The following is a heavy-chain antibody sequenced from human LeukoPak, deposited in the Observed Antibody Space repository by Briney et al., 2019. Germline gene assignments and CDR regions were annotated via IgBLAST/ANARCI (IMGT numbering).Heavy chain of an antibody. CDR3: EAVAVSGGGY. V-gene: IGHV3-30*04. CDR2: ISHDGSNT. D-gene: IGHD6-19*01. CDR1: GFIFKMYA. J-gene: IGHJ4*02. Sequence: GGSLRLSCAASGFIFKMYALHWVRQAPGKGLEWVAVISHDGSNTFYGDSVKGRFTISRDNSKNTLNLQMDSLRVDDTAVYYCEAVAVSGGGYWGQGTLVTVSS.